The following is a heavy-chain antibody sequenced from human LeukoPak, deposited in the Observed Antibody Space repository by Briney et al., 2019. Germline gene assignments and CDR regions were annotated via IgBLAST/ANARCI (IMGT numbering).Heavy chain of an antibody. CDR3: ARHGNYGPAYFDF. D-gene: IGHD3-10*01. CDR2: IYYSGST. V-gene: IGHV4-59*08. J-gene: IGHJ4*02. CDR1: GGSISSYY. Sequence: SETLSLTCTVPGGSISSYYWIWIRQPPGKGLEWIGYIYYSGSTTYNPSLKSRVTISVDTSKNQFSLKLSSVTAADTAVYYCARHGNYGPAYFDFWGQGTLVTVSS.